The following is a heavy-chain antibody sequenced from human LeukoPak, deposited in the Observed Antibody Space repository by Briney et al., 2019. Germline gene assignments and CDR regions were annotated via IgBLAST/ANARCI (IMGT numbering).Heavy chain of an antibody. CDR2: IYYSGST. D-gene: IGHD1-7*01. V-gene: IGHV4-59*01. CDR3: ARDRRNWNYDYFDY. Sequence: PSETLSLTXTVSGGSISSYYWSWIRQPPGKGLEWIGYIYYSGSTNYNPSLKSRVTISVDTSKNQFSLKLSSVTAADTAVYYCARDRRNWNYDYFDYWGQGTLVTVSS. CDR1: GGSISSYY. J-gene: IGHJ4*02.